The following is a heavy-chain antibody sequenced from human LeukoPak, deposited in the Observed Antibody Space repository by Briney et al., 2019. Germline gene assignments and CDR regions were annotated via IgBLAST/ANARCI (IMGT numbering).Heavy chain of an antibody. CDR2: IYYSGRT. J-gene: IGHJ6*03. CDR1: GRSISSHY. D-gene: IGHD1-7*01. CDR3: ARARVPDWNYKIYSAGYYYYYMDV. Sequence: SDTLSLTCTVSGRSISSHYWRWIRQPPGKGLEWIGYIYYSGRTIYNPSLKNRVTISVDTSKNQFSLKLSSVTAADTAVYYCARARVPDWNYKIYSAGYYYYYMDVWGKGTTVTVSS. V-gene: IGHV4-59*11.